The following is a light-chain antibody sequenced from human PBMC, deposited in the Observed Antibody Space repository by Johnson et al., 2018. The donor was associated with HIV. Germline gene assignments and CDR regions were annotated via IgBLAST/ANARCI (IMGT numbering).Light chain of an antibody. V-gene: IGLV1-51*02. J-gene: IGLJ1*01. CDR1: SSNIGNNY. CDR2: EDY. Sequence: QPVLTQPPSVSAAPGQKVTISCSGSSSNIGNNYVSWYQQLPGAAPRLLIYEDYKRPSGIPDRFSGSKSGASATLGITGLQTGDEADYYCGTWDGSLSAGAVFGTGTKVTVL. CDR3: GTWDGSLSAGAV.